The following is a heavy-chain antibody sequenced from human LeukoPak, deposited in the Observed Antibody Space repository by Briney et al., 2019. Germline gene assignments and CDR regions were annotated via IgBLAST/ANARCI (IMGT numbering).Heavy chain of an antibody. D-gene: IGHD1-7*01. Sequence: GASVKVSCKASGGTFSSYAISWVRQAPGQGLEWMGRIIPILGIANYAQKFQGRVTITADKSTSTAYMELSSLRSEDTAVYYCARDPPEVTGTKNWFDPWGQGTLVTVSS. CDR1: GGTFSSYA. J-gene: IGHJ5*02. V-gene: IGHV1-69*04. CDR3: ARDPPEVTGTKNWFDP. CDR2: IIPILGIA.